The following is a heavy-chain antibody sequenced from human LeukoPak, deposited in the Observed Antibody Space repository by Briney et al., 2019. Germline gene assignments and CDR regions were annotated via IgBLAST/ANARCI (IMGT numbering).Heavy chain of an antibody. CDR2: ISGSGGST. CDR1: GFTFSSYA. D-gene: IGHD3-22*01. CDR3: AKSEGIRDYYDGSGYYYDY. Sequence: GGSLRLSCAASGFTFSSYAMSWVRQAPGKGLEWVSAISGSGGSTYYADSVKGRFTISRDNSKNTLYLQMNSLRAEDTAVYYCAKSEGIRDYYDGSGYYYDYWGQGTLVTVSS. J-gene: IGHJ4*02. V-gene: IGHV3-23*01.